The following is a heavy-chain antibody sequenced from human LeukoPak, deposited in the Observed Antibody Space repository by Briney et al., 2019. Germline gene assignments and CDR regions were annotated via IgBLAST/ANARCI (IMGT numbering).Heavy chain of an antibody. V-gene: IGHV7-4-1*02. Sequence: ASVKVSCKVSGYTLTELSMHWVRQAPGQGLEWMGWINTNTGNPTYAQGFTGRFVFSLDTSVSTAYLQISSLKAEDTAVYYCARSYSSGWFDPWGQGTLVIVSS. CDR1: GYTLTELS. J-gene: IGHJ5*02. D-gene: IGHD2-21*01. CDR2: INTNTGNP. CDR3: ARSYSSGWFDP.